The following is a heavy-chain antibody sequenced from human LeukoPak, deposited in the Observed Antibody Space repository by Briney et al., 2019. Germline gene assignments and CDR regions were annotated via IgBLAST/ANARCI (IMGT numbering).Heavy chain of an antibody. J-gene: IGHJ4*02. D-gene: IGHD3-22*01. V-gene: IGHV4-61*01. CDR2: IYYSGST. CDR3: ACRYYEMYYFDY. CDR1: GGSFSSGSYY. Sequence: SETLSLTCTVSGGSFSSGSYYWSWIRQPPGKGLEWIGHIYYSGSTYYNPSLKSRVTISVDTSKNQFSLKLSSVTAADTAVYYCACRYYEMYYFDYWGQGTLVTVSS.